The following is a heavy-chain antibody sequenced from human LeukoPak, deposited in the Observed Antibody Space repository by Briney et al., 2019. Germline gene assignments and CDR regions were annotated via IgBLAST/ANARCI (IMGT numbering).Heavy chain of an antibody. CDR2: ISSSSSYI. Sequence: GGSLRLSCAASGFTSSSYSMNWVRQAPGKGLVWVSSISSSSSYIYYADSVKGRFTISRDNAKNSLYLQMNSLRAEDTAVYYCARDFRKYYYYGMDVWGQGTTVTVSS. J-gene: IGHJ6*02. CDR1: GFTSSSYS. V-gene: IGHV3-21*01. CDR3: ARDFRKYYYYGMDV.